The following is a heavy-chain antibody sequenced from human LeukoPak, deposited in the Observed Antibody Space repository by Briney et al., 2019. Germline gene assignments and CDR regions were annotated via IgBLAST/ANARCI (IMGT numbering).Heavy chain of an antibody. CDR3: ARDFWSGYYADYYYYMDV. CDR1: GGSISNYY. D-gene: IGHD3-3*01. CDR2: IYYSGST. Sequence: KPSETLSLTCTVSGGSISNYYWSWIRQPPGKGLEWIGYIYYSGSTNYNPSLKSRVTISVDTSKNQFSLMLSPVTAADTAVYYCARDFWSGYYADYYYYMDVWGKGTTVTVSS. J-gene: IGHJ6*03. V-gene: IGHV4-59*01.